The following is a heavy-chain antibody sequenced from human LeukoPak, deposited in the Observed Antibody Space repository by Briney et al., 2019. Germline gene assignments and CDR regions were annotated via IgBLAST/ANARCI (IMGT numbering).Heavy chain of an antibody. CDR3: ASPYSSSFDY. J-gene: IGHJ4*02. D-gene: IGHD6-6*01. CDR1: GFTFSDYY. Sequence: GGSLRLSCAASGFTFSDYYMSWIRHAQGQGLDWVSYISSSGSTIYYADSVKGRFTISRDNAKNSLYLPMNSLRAEDTAVYYCASPYSSSFDYWGQGTLVTVSS. CDR2: ISSSGSTI. V-gene: IGHV3-11*01.